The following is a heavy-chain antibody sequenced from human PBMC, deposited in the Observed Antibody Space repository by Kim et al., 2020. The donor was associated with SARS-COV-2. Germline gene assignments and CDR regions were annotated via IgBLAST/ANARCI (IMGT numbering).Heavy chain of an antibody. Sequence: GGSLRLSCAASGFTFSSYWMSWVRQAPGKGLEWVANIKQDGSEKYYVDSVKGRFTISRDNAKNSLYLQMNSLRAEDTAVYYCARDEAPPGYYYDSSGYPPTGVDYWGQGTLVTVSS. J-gene: IGHJ4*02. D-gene: IGHD3-22*01. CDR1: GFTFSSYW. V-gene: IGHV3-7*01. CDR2: IKQDGSEK. CDR3: ARDEAPPGYYYDSSGYPPTGVDY.